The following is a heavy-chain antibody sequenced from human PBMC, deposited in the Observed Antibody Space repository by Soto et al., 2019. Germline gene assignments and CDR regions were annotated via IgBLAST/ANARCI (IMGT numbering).Heavy chain of an antibody. Sequence: QVQLVQSGAEVKKPGSSVKVSCKASGGTFSSYTISWGRQAPGQGLEWMGRIIPILGIANYAQKFQGRVTITADKSTSSAYMELSSLTSEDTAVYYCARDPSGGNSAPVWYCDLWGRGTLVTVSS. CDR3: ARDPSGGNSAPVWYCDL. D-gene: IGHD2-21*02. CDR2: IIPILGIA. V-gene: IGHV1-69*08. CDR1: GGTFSSYT. J-gene: IGHJ2*01.